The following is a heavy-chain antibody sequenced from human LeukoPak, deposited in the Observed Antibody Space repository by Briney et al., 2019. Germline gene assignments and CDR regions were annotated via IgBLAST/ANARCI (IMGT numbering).Heavy chain of an antibody. J-gene: IGHJ4*02. D-gene: IGHD5-18*01. Sequence: SETLSLTCAVYGGSFSGYYWSWIRQPPGKGLEWIGEINHSGSTNYNPSLKSRVTISVDTSKNQFSLKLSSVTAADTAVYYCARDEIQLWGFAYWGQGTLVTVSS. V-gene: IGHV4-34*01. CDR3: ARDEIQLWGFAY. CDR1: GGSFSGYY. CDR2: INHSGST.